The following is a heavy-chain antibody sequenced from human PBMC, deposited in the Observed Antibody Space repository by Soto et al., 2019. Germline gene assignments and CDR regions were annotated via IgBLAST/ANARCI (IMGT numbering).Heavy chain of an antibody. J-gene: IGHJ4*02. Sequence: EVQLVESGGGLVKPGGSLRLSCAASGFTFSGHTINWVRRAPGKGLEWVSSVSRSSSYIYYADSVKGRVTVSRDDAEKSLYLQMNSLRAEDTAIYYCARCMGFDGSGYAFFDSWGQGTQVTVSS. CDR1: GFTFSGHT. CDR3: ARCMGFDGSGYAFFDS. D-gene: IGHD3-10*01. CDR2: VSRSSSYI. V-gene: IGHV3-21*01.